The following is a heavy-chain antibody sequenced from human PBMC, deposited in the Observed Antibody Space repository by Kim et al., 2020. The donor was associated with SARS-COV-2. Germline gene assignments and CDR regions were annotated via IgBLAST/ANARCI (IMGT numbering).Heavy chain of an antibody. D-gene: IGHD6-19*01. CDR1: GFTFSSYA. V-gene: IGHV3-33*06. J-gene: IGHJ6*02. Sequence: GGSLRLSFAASGFTFSSYAMHWVRQAPGKGLEWVAVIWYDGSNKYYADSVKGRFTISRDNSKNTLYLQMNSLRAEDTAVYYCAKVPYVAVAGYYYYGMDVWGQGTTVTVSS. CDR2: IWYDGSNK. CDR3: AKVPYVAVAGYYYYGMDV.